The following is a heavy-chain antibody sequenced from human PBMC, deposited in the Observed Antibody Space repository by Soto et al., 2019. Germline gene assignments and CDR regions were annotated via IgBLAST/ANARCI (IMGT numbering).Heavy chain of an antibody. Sequence: EVQLLESGGGLIQPGGSLRLSCATFGFSFSNYAMSWVRQAPGKGLEWVSGFGVDYVTYYADSVRGRFTISRDNSKNTLYLQMNSLRAEDTALYYCAKAKGSFDHTGPDQWGQGTLVNVS. CDR2: FGVDYVT. CDR3: AKAKGSFDHTGPDQ. J-gene: IGHJ4*02. CDR1: GFSFSNYA. V-gene: IGHV3-23*01. D-gene: IGHD2-8*02.